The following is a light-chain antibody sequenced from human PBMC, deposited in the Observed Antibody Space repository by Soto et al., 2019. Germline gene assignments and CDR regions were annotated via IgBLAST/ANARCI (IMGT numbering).Light chain of an antibody. Sequence: EIVLTQSPDTLSLSPGESATLSCRASQSVRSSYLAWYQQTPGQAPRLLFYGASTRATGIPARFSGSGSGTEFTLTISSLQPEDFATYYCQQFNSSPFTFGQGTRLEIK. CDR1: QSVRSSY. CDR3: QQFNSSPFT. J-gene: IGKJ5*01. CDR2: GAS. V-gene: IGKV3-20*01.